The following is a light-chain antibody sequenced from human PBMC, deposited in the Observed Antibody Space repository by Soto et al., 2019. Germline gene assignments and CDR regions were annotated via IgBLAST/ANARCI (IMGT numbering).Light chain of an antibody. J-gene: IGKJ5*01. CDR3: QQRSNWPVT. Sequence: ENVLTQSPATLSLSPGERATLSCRASQSVSSYLAWYQQKPGQAPRLLIYDASNRATGIPARFSGSGSGTDFTLTISSQEPEDFAVYYCQQRSNWPVTFGQGTRLEIK. CDR1: QSVSSY. CDR2: DAS. V-gene: IGKV3-11*01.